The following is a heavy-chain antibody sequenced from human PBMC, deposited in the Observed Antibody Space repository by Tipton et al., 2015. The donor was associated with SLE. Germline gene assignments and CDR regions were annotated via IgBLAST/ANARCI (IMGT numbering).Heavy chain of an antibody. V-gene: IGHV3-30*18. Sequence: SLRLSCAASGFTFGDYGIHWVRQAPGKGLEWVAVISYDGTTKHYAGSVKGRFTISRDNSKNTVYLQMNILRPDDASVYYCAKQLSYSSGWFPLDYWGQGTLVTVSS. CDR1: GFTFGDYG. D-gene: IGHD6-19*01. J-gene: IGHJ4*02. CDR3: AKQLSYSSGWFPLDY. CDR2: ISYDGTTK.